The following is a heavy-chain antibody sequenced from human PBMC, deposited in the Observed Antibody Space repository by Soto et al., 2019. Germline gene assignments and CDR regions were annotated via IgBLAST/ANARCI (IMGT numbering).Heavy chain of an antibody. CDR2: ISGPGGTT. V-gene: IGHV3-23*01. Sequence: EVQLLESGGGLVQPGGSLRLSCAASGFTFSSYAMTWVRQAPGKGLQWVSGISGPGGTTYYADSVKGRSTISRDNSKGTLYLLVDNLRAEDTAIYYCAKSISFGGVIAYTLDYWGQGALVTVSS. D-gene: IGHD3-16*01. CDR3: AKSISFGGVIAYTLDY. CDR1: GFTFSSYA. J-gene: IGHJ4*02.